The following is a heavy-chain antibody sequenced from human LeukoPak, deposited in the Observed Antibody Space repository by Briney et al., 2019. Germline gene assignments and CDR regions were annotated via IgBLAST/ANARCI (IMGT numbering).Heavy chain of an antibody. CDR1: GFTFSNYA. D-gene: IGHD1-26*01. Sequence: GGSLRLSCAASGFTFSNYAMSWVRQAPGKGLEWVSASGSGGSTYYADSVKGRFIISRDNSKNTLYLQMNSLRAEDTAVYYCAKERSLRVWELGVFDYWGQGTLVTVSS. V-gene: IGHV3-23*01. J-gene: IGHJ4*02. CDR2: SGSGGST. CDR3: AKERSLRVWELGVFDY.